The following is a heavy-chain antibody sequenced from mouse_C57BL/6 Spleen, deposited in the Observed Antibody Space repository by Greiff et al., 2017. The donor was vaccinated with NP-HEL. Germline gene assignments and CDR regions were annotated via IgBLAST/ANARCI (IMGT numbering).Heavy chain of an antibody. V-gene: IGHV1-69*01. CDR1: GYTFTSYW. CDR3: ARAGAAQAPWFSY. D-gene: IGHD3-2*02. CDR2: IDPSDSYT. J-gene: IGHJ3*01. Sequence: QVQLQQPGAELVMPGASVKLSCKASGYTFTSYWMHWVKQRPGQGLEWIGEIDPSDSYTNYNQKFKGKSTLTVDKSSSTAYMQLSSLTSEDSAVYYCARAGAAQAPWFSYWGKGTLVTVSA.